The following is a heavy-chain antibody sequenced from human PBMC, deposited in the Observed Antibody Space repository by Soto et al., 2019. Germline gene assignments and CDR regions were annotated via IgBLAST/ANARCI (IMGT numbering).Heavy chain of an antibody. V-gene: IGHV4-38-2*02. Sequence: TSETLSLTCSVSGASIRSYYWHWIRQPPGKGLEWIGSIYHSGSTYYNPSLKSRVTISVDTSKNQFSLKLSSVTAADTAVYYCARQFWNYYYDSSGYGMDVWGQGTTVTVSS. CDR2: IYHSGST. J-gene: IGHJ6*02. CDR1: GASIRSYY. D-gene: IGHD3-22*01. CDR3: ARQFWNYYYDSSGYGMDV.